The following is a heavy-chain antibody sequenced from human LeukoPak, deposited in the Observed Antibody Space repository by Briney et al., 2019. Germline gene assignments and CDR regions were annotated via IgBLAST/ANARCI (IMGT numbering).Heavy chain of an antibody. J-gene: IGHJ4*02. D-gene: IGHD3-22*01. CDR1: GFTFSSYA. Sequence: GGSLRLSCAASGFTFSSYAMSWVRQAPGKGLEWVSAISGSGGSTYYADSVKGRFTISRDNSKNTLYLQMNSLRPEDTAVYYCARHGNEYDYSGYYYSNWGQGALVTVSS. V-gene: IGHV3-23*01. CDR3: ARHGNEYDYSGYYYSN. CDR2: ISGSGGST.